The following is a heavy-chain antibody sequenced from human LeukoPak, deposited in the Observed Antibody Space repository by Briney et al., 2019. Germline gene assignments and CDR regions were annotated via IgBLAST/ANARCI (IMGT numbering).Heavy chain of an antibody. CDR2: PVVGSGNT. D-gene: IGHD1-26*01. J-gene: IGHJ4*02. CDR1: GFTFSTSA. Sequence: SVKVSCKASGFTFSTSAMQWVRQARGQRLEWIGWPVVGSGNTNYAQKFQERVTITRDMFTSTAYMELSSLRSEDTAVYYCATGGGIVGATFDYWGQGTLVTVSS. V-gene: IGHV1-58*02. CDR3: ATGGGIVGATFDY.